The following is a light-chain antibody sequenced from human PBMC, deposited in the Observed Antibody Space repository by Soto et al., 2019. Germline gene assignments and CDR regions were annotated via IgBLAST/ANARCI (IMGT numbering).Light chain of an antibody. V-gene: IGKV1-5*01. J-gene: IGKJ1*01. CDR3: LQEHSYKT. Sequence: IKVSMSPVTLSVTEGDRVAITCWASQSISSWLAWYQQIPGKAPKLLIYDASSLESGVPSRFSVSGSGTEFTLTIISLQPDDFAANYGLQEHSYKTFCHGTIVDI. CDR1: QSISSW. CDR2: DAS.